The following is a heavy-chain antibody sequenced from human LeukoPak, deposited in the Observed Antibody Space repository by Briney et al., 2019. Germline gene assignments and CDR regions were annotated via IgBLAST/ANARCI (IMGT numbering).Heavy chain of an antibody. CDR2: ISSSGSTI. D-gene: IGHD5-18*01. J-gene: IGHJ4*02. V-gene: IGHV3-48*03. CDR1: GFTFRTYE. CDR3: ARTPSRGYSYDY. Sequence: GGSLRLSCAASGFTFRTYEMNWVRQAPGKGLEWVSYISSSGSTIHYADSVKGRFTISRDNAKHSLYLQMNSLRAEDTAVYYCARTPSRGYSYDYWGQGTLVTVSS.